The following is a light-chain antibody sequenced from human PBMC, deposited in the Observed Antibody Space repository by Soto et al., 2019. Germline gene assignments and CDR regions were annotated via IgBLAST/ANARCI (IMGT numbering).Light chain of an antibody. CDR1: SSDVGAYNY. CDR3: SSYAGAYTLV. Sequence: QSALAQPASVSGSPGQSIAISCTGTSSDVGAYNYVSWYQQHPGKAPKLIVHEVSDRPLGVSDRFSGSKSGNTASLTISLLQGEDVADYYCSSYAGAYTLVFGTGTKLTV. V-gene: IGLV2-14*01. CDR2: EVS. J-gene: IGLJ1*01.